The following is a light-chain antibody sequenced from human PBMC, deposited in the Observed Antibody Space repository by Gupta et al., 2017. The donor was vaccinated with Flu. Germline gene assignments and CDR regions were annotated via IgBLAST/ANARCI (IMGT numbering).Light chain of an antibody. CDR3: EAWDNDLSVVL. CDR2: EIR. J-gene: IGLJ3*02. Sequence: TISCSGTPSNIGNNYVSWYPQPPGTAPKLLIYEIRKRPSGIPDRFSGSKSGTSATLDITGLQTADEADYFCEAWDNDLSVVLFGGGTKVTVL. CDR1: PSNIGNNY. V-gene: IGLV1-51*02.